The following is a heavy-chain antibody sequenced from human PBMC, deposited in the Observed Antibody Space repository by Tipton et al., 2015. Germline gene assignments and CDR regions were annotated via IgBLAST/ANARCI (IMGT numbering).Heavy chain of an antibody. CDR2: IYDSGST. CDR3: ARGTASWTGYSPWAFDD. J-gene: IGHJ4*02. D-gene: IGHD3/OR15-3a*01. Sequence: TLSLTCNVSRGSVSSGSDYWSWIRQPPGKGLEWIGYIYDSGSTTYNPSLRRRVTISVDTSKNQFSLRLNSVTAADTAVYYCARGTASWTGYSPWAFDDWGQGTLVTVSS. V-gene: IGHV4-61*01. CDR1: RGSVSSGSDY.